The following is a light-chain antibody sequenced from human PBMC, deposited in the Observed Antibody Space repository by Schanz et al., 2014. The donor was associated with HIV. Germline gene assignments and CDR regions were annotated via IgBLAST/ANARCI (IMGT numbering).Light chain of an antibody. CDR2: GAS. CDR1: QSVKSNF. CDR3: QQYGSSPWT. Sequence: EIVLTQSPGTLSLSPGERGTLSCRASQSVKSNFIGWYQQKPGQAPRLLIFGASNRATGIPDRFSGSGSGTDFTLTISRVEPEDYAVYYCQQYGSSPWTFGQGTRVDVK. V-gene: IGKV3-20*01. J-gene: IGKJ1*01.